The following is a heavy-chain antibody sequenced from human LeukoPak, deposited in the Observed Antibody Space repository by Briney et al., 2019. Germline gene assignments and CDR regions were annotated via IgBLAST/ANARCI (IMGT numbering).Heavy chain of an antibody. CDR1: GYTFTSYA. V-gene: IGHV7-4-1*02. D-gene: IGHD6-13*01. Sequence: PKASVKVSCKASGYTFTSYAMNWVRQAPGQGLEWMGWINTNTGNPTYAQGFTGRFVFSLDTSVSTAYLQISSLKAEDTAVYYCARRLQQQPPAGWFDPWGQGTLVTVSS. CDR2: INTNTGNP. J-gene: IGHJ5*02. CDR3: ARRLQQQPPAGWFDP.